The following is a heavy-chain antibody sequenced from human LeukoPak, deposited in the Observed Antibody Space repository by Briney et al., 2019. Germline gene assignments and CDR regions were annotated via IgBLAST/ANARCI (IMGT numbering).Heavy chain of an antibody. Sequence: PSETLSLTCTVSGGSISSYYWSWIRQPPGKGLEWIGYIYYSGSTNYNPSLKSRVTISVDTSKNQFSLKLSSVTAADTAVYYCARVASGYSYGYHYWGQGTLVTVSS. V-gene: IGHV4-59*12. CDR3: ARVASGYSYGYHY. CDR1: GGSISSYY. J-gene: IGHJ4*02. D-gene: IGHD5-18*01. CDR2: IYYSGST.